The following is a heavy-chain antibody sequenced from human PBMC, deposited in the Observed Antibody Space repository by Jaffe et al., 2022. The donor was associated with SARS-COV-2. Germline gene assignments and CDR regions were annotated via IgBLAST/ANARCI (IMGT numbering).Heavy chain of an antibody. V-gene: IGHV3-30*18. CDR1: GFTFSSYG. CDR3: AKSVWDIVSTSGYFQH. CDR2: ISYDGSNK. Sequence: QVQLVESGGGVVQPGRSLRLSCAASGFTFSSYGMHWVRQAPGKGLEWVAVISYDGSNKYYADSVKGRFTISRDNSKNTLYLQMNSLRAEDTAVYYCAKSVWDIVSTSGYFQHWGQGTLVTVSS. J-gene: IGHJ1*01. D-gene: IGHD2-15*01.